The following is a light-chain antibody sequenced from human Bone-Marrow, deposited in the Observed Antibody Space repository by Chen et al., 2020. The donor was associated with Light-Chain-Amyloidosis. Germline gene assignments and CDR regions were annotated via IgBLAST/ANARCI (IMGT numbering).Light chain of an antibody. CDR2: DDS. CDR3: QVWDRSSARPM. J-gene: IGLJ3*02. V-gene: IGLV3-21*02. CDR1: NIGSTS. Sequence: SYVLTQPSSVSVAPGQTATIACGGNNIGSTSVHWYQQAPGQAPLLVVYDDSDRPSGIPERLSGSKSGNTTTVTISRVEARDEADDYCQVWDRSSARPMFGGGTKLTVL.